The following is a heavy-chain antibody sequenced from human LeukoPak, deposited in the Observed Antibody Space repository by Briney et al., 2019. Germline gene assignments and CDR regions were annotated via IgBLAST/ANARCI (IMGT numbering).Heavy chain of an antibody. V-gene: IGHV1-69*13. CDR3: ASWGEQLVYCSGGSCENWFDP. Sequence: AVKVSCVASGGTFSSYSIRGVRQAPGQGLEWVEGIFPIFGTANYPQKFQGRVTINADESTSTAYMGLRGLRSEDTAVYYCASWGEQLVYCSGGSCENWFDPWGQGTLVTVSS. CDR2: IFPIFGTA. J-gene: IGHJ5*02. CDR1: GGTFSSYS. D-gene: IGHD2-15*01.